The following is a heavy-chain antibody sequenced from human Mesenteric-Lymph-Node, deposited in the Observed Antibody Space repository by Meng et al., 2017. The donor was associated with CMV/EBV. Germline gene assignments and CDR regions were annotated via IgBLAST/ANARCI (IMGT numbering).Heavy chain of an antibody. D-gene: IGHD2-2*01. Sequence: SFSGYFWSWIRQPPGKGLEWIGEINHSGSTNYHPSLKSRVTISADTSKNQFSLKLSSVTAADTAVYYCARVRGYCSSTSCYNWFDPWGQGTLVIVSS. CDR3: ARVRGYCSSTSCYNWFDP. V-gene: IGHV4-34*01. CDR2: INHSGST. J-gene: IGHJ5*02. CDR1: SFSGYF.